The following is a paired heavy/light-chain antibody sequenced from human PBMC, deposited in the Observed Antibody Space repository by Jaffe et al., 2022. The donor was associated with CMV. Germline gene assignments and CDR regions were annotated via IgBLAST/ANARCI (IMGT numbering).Light chain of an antibody. CDR1: QGIRND. V-gene: IGKV1-6*01. CDR2: ATS. J-gene: IGKJ4*01. Sequence: AIQMTQSPSSLSASVGDRVTITCRASQGIRNDIGWYQQRPGKAPKLLIYATSSLQGGVPSRFSGSGSDTDFTLTISSLQPEDSATYFCLEDYGYPLTFGGGTKVEIK. CDR3: LEDYGYPLT.
Heavy chain of an antibody. V-gene: IGHV3-72*01. J-gene: IGHJ3*01. CDR3: ARVWSDSSGRDALNL. D-gene: IGHD3-22*01. CDR2: IRKKPNNYTT. Sequence: EVQLVESGGGLVQPGGSLRLSCAASGFTFSDHFMDWVRQAPGKGLEWVGRIRKKPNNYTTEYAASLKGRFTISRDDSNNSVFLQMNSVKTEDTAVYYCARVWSDSSGRDALNLWGQGTMVTVSS. CDR1: GFTFSDHF.